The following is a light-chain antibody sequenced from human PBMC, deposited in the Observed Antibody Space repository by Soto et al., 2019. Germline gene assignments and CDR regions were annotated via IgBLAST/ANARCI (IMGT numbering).Light chain of an antibody. CDR3: QQYDGAPLT. V-gene: IGKV3-20*01. Sequence: EIMLTQSPDTLSLSPGERATLFCRASQTLSINSLAWYQQKPGQAPRLLIYAASTRDTGIPDRFNGSGSGTDFALTINRLEPEDFAVYYCQQYDGAPLTFGPGTKVDIK. CDR1: QTLSINS. CDR2: AAS. J-gene: IGKJ3*01.